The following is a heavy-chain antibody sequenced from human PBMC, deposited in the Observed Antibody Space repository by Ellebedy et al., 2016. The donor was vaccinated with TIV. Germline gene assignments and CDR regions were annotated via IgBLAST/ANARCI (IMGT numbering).Heavy chain of an antibody. CDR1: GFSVSG. J-gene: IGHJ6*02. D-gene: IGHD3-16*01. V-gene: IGHV3-30*02. Sequence: GGSLRLSCATSGFSVSGMHWVRQAPGKGLEWVAFVRSDTTTKYYSDSVKGRFTISRDNSKNTLDLQMNSLRSEDTALYYCVKGAYPVPTVMAVWGQGTMVTVSS. CDR2: VRSDTTTK. CDR3: VKGAYPVPTVMAV.